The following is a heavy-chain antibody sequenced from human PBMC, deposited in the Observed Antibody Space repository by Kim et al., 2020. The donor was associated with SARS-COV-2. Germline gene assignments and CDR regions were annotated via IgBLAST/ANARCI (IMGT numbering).Heavy chain of an antibody. CDR2: INKDGSYV. CDR1: GFTFSGFW. CDR3: TKVYCDSGGYFYTGFLP. V-gene: IGHV3-7*01. J-gene: IGHJ5*02. Sequence: GGSLRLSCASSGFTFSGFWMSWVRQAPGRGLEWVANINKDGSYVFYVDSVRGRFTISRDNTKNSLYIQMNSLRVADTAVYYCTKVYCDSGGYFYTGFLPWGQGTPVTVSS. D-gene: IGHD1-26*01.